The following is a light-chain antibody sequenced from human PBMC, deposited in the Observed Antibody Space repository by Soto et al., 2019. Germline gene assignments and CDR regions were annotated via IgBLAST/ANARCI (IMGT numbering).Light chain of an antibody. CDR3: QSYDSSLSGAV. CDR1: SSNIGAGYD. J-gene: IGLJ7*01. Sequence: QSVLTQPPSVSGAPGQRVTISCTGSSSNIGAGYDVHWYQQLPGTAPKLLIYGNSNRPSGFPDRFSGSKSGTSASLAITGLQAEDEADYDCQSYDSSLSGAVFGGGTQMTVL. V-gene: IGLV1-40*01. CDR2: GNS.